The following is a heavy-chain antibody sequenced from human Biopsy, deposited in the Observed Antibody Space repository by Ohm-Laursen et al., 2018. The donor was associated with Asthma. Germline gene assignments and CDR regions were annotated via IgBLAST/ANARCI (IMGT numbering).Heavy chain of an antibody. CDR1: GGSISSGGYY. CDR2: IYYSGST. CDR3: ARWGSFGFDY. Sequence: SDTLSLTCLVSGGSISSGGYYWSWIRQHPGKGLEWIGYIYYSGSTYYNPSLKSRVTISVDTSKNQFSLNLSSVTAADTAVYYCARWGSFGFDYWGQGTLVTVPS. J-gene: IGHJ4*02. V-gene: IGHV4-31*03. D-gene: IGHD7-27*01.